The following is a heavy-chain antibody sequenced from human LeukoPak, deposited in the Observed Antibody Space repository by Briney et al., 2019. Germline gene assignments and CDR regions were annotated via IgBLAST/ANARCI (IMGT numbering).Heavy chain of an antibody. V-gene: IGHV1-2*02. D-gene: IGHD5-18*01. CDR3: ARGRHGYSYGQTYDY. CDR2: INPNSGGT. Sequence: ASVKVSCKASGYTFTGYYMHWVRQAPGQGLEWMGWINPNSGGTNYAQKFQGRVTMTRDTSISTAYMELSRLRSDDTAVYYCARGRHGYSYGQTYDYWGQGTLVTVSS. CDR1: GYTFTGYY. J-gene: IGHJ4*02.